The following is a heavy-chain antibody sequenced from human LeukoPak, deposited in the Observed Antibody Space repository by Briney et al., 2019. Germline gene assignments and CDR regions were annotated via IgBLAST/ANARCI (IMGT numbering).Heavy chain of an antibody. J-gene: IGHJ4*02. CDR1: GGTFSSYA. CDR2: ISSYGGNT. D-gene: IGHD4-23*01. CDR3: ARDGGGGNSF. V-gene: IGHV1-18*01. Sequence: GASVKVSCKASGGTFSSYAISWVRQAPGQGLEWMAWISSYGGNTDYAQKFQGRVTMTTDTSTSTVYMELRSLTSDDTAVYYCARDGGGGNSFWGQGTLVTVSS.